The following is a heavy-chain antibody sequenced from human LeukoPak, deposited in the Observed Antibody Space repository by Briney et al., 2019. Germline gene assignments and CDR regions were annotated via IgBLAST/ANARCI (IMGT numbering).Heavy chain of an antibody. CDR1: GGTFSSYA. Sequence: ASVKVSCKASGGTFSSYAISWVRQAPGQGLEWMGGIIPIFGTANYAQKFQGRVTITTDESTSTAYMELSSLRSEDTAVYYCARPYYGSGSYSPYYFDYWGQGTLVTVSS. CDR3: ARPYYGSGSYSPYYFDY. J-gene: IGHJ4*02. CDR2: IIPIFGTA. D-gene: IGHD3-10*01. V-gene: IGHV1-69*05.